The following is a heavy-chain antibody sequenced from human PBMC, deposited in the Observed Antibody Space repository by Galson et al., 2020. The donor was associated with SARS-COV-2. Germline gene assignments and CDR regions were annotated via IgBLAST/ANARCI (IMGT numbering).Heavy chain of an antibody. CDR1: GFSPSTSAVG. CDR2: IYWNDDK. J-gene: IGHJ4*02. D-gene: IGHD6-6*01. CDR3: AHGSATYDS. V-gene: IGHV2-5*01. Sequence: SGPTLVKPTQTLTLTCTFSGFSPSTSAVGVAWIRQPPGKALEWLAVIYWNDDKHYSPSLTNRLTITKDTSKNQVVLTMTNMDPVDTATYYCAHGSATYDSWGQGTLVTVSS.